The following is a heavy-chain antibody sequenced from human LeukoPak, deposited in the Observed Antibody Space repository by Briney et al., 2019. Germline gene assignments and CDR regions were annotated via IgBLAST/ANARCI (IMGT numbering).Heavy chain of an antibody. V-gene: IGHV4-34*01. CDR1: GGSFSGYY. CDR2: MFYSGNA. Sequence: SETLSLTCAVYGGSFSGYYWSWIRQPPGKGLEWIGSMFYSGNAYYNPSLKRRVTISLDTSKNQFSLKLTSVAAADTAVYYCARGARLWFGDSNWFDPWGQGTLVTVSS. CDR3: ARGARLWFGDSNWFDP. J-gene: IGHJ5*02. D-gene: IGHD3-10*01.